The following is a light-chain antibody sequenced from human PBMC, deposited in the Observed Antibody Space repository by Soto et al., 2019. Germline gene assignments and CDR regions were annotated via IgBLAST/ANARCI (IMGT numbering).Light chain of an antibody. CDR1: NSDVGSYNL. CDR3: CTYAGSITFYV. J-gene: IGLJ1*01. V-gene: IGLV2-23*01. Sequence: QSVLTQPASMSGSPGQSITVSCTGTNSDVGSYNLVSWYQQHPGKAPKLVIYKGSERPSGVSNRFSGSKSGNTASLTISGLHAEDEADYYCCTYAGSITFYVFGTGTKVSV. CDR2: KGS.